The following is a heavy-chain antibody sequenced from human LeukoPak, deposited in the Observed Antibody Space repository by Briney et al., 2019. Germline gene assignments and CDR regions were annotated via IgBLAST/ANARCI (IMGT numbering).Heavy chain of an antibody. Sequence: PGGSVRLSCTASGFTFSSYCMHWVRQAPGKGLVWVSRINGDGSSTDYADYVQGRFTITRDKSNNTVFLEMSSLRSDDTAVYYCAKDPHSDYSDHTDSFVIWGQGRMVSVSS. CDR3: AKDPHSDYSDHTDSFVI. CDR1: GFTFSSYC. D-gene: IGHD4-17*01. J-gene: IGHJ3*02. CDR2: INGDGSST. V-gene: IGHV3-74*01.